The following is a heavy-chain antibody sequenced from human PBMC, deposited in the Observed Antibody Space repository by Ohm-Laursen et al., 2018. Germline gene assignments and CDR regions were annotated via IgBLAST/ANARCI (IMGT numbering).Heavy chain of an antibody. V-gene: IGHV3-53*01. CDR3: VRVGGYKRHFDY. J-gene: IGHJ4*02. CDR1: GFTVSGNY. CDR2: IDRGGDT. D-gene: IGHD5-24*01. Sequence: GSLRLSCTASGFTVSGNYMSWVRQAPGKGLEWVSVIDRGGDTYYADSVKGRFTISRDNSKNTLDLQMNTLRAEDTAVYYCVRVGGYKRHFDYWGQGTLVTVSS.